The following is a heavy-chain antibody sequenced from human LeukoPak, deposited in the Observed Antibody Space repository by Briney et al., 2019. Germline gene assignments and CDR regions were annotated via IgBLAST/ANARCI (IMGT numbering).Heavy chain of an antibody. D-gene: IGHD3-22*01. CDR3: AKDITMIVVDHY. J-gene: IGHJ4*02. CDR2: IYYSGST. CDR1: GGSISSYY. V-gene: IGHV4-59*01. Sequence: PSETLSLTCTVSGGSISSYYWSWIRQPPGKGLEWIGYIYYSGSTNYNPSLKSRVTISVDTSKNQFSLKLSSVTAADTAVYYCAKDITMIVVDHYWGQGTLVTVSS.